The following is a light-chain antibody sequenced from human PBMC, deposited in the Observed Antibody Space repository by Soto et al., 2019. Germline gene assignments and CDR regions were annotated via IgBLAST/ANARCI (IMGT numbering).Light chain of an antibody. Sequence: DIQMTQSPSTLSASVGDRVTITCRASQSISSWLAWYQQKPGKAPKVLIFDASSLESGVPSRFSGSGSGTDFTLTISSLQAEDVAVYYCQQYYTGIAFGQGTRLEIK. CDR2: DAS. CDR1: QSISSW. V-gene: IGKV1-5*01. CDR3: QQYYTGIA. J-gene: IGKJ5*01.